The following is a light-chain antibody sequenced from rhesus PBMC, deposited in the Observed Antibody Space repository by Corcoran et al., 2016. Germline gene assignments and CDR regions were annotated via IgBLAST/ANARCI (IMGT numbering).Light chain of an antibody. CDR2: KGS. V-gene: IGKV1-22*01. J-gene: IGKJ1*01. Sequence: DIQMTQSPSSLSAPVGYTVTITCRASQSVTSWLAWYQQKPGKAPKLLIYKGSSLQSGVPSRFIGSGSGTDFTLTISSLQSEDFATYYCQQYSSSPRTFGQGTKVEIK. CDR1: QSVTSW. CDR3: QQYSSSPRT.